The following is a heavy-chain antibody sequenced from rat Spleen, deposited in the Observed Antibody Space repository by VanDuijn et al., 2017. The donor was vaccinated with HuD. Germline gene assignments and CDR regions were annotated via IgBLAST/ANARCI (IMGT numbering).Heavy chain of an antibody. CDR2: ISYGGSNT. V-gene: IGHV5-29*01. D-gene: IGHD4-3*01. CDR3: TRQDTSGYSNWFTY. Sequence: EVQLVESDGGLVQPGRSLKLSCAASGFTFSDYGVAWVRQAPTTGLEWVATISYGGSNTYYRDSVKGRFTVSRENAKSTLHLLMDSLRSEDTATYYCTRQDTSGYSNWFTYWGQGTLVTVSS. J-gene: IGHJ3*01. CDR1: GFTFSDYG.